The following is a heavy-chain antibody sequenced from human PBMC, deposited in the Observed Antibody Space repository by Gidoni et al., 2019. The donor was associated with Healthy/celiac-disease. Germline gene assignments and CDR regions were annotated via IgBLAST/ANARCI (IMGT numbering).Heavy chain of an antibody. V-gene: IGHV1-46*01. J-gene: IGHJ4*02. Sequence: QVQLVQSGAEVKKPGASVKVSCKASGYTFTSYYMHWVRQAPGQGLEWMGIINPSGGSTSYAQKFQGRVTMTRDTSTSTVYMELSSLRSEDTAVYYCARVGPNSGYDSTDFDYWGQGTLDTVSS. CDR3: ARVGPNSGYDSTDFDY. CDR2: INPSGGST. CDR1: GYTFTSYY. D-gene: IGHD5-12*01.